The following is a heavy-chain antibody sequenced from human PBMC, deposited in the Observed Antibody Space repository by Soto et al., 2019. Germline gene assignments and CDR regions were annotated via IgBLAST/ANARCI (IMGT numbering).Heavy chain of an antibody. D-gene: IGHD3-16*01. V-gene: IGHV3-30*04. CDR1: GFTFRTYA. CDR3: ARPPVINMFVPPDF. Sequence: PGGSLRLSCALPGFTFRTYAMHWVRKAPGKGLGWVAVILHDGRNKHYADSVKGRSTISRDNSKSTLYLQMNSLRAEDTTVYYCARPPVINMFVPPDFWGQGTLVTVSS. CDR2: ILHDGRNK. J-gene: IGHJ4*02.